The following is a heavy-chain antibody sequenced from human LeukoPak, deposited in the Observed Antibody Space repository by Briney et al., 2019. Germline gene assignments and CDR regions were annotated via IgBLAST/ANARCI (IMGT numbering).Heavy chain of an antibody. CDR3: ARDSKVVGGGSRFHNWFDP. V-gene: IGHV1-69*06. D-gene: IGHD2-15*01. J-gene: IGHJ5*02. CDR2: IIPIFGTA. CDR1: GGTFSSYA. Sequence: SVTVSCKASGGTFSSYAISWVRQAPGQGLERMGGIIPIFGTANYAQKFQGRVTITADKSTSKAYMELSSLRSEETAVYYCARDSKVVGGGSRFHNWFDPWGQGTLVTVSS.